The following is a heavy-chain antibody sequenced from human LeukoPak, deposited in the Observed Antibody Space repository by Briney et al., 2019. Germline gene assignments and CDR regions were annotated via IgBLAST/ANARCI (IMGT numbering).Heavy chain of an antibody. CDR1: GFTFSSYG. J-gene: IGHJ4*02. Sequence: GGTLRLSCAASGFTFSSYGMSWVRQAPGKGLEWVSAISGSGGSTYYADSVKGRFTISRDNAKNSLFLQMNSLRAEDTAVYYCARAMDYWGQGTLVTVSS. CDR3: ARAMDY. D-gene: IGHD2-2*01. V-gene: IGHV3-23*01. CDR2: ISGSGGST.